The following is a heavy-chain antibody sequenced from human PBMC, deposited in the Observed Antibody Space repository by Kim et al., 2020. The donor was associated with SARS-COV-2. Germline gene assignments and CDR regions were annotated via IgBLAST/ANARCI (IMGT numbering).Heavy chain of an antibody. Sequence: NPSLESRVTISVDTSKNQFSLKLSSVTAADTAVYYCARGPDLLRSGDFDYWGQGTLVTVSS. J-gene: IGHJ4*02. V-gene: IGHV4-34*01. D-gene: IGHD7-27*01. CDR3: ARGPDLLRSGDFDY.